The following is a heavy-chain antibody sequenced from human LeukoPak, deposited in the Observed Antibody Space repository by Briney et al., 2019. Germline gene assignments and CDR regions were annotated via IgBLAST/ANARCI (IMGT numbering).Heavy chain of an antibody. J-gene: IGHJ5*02. CDR1: GYSFTSYW. CDR2: IYPGDSDT. V-gene: IGHV5-51*01. D-gene: IGHD6-13*01. Sequence: GESLKISCKGSGYSFTSYWIGWVRQMPGKGLEWMGIIYPGDSDTRYSPSFQGQVTISADKSISTAYLQWSSLKASDTAMYYCARQLSSSWYGNWFDPWGQGTLVTVSS. CDR3: ARQLSSSWYGNWFDP.